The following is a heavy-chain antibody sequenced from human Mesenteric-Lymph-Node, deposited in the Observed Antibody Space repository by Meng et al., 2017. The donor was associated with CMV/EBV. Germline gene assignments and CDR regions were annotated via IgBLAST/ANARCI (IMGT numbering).Heavy chain of an antibody. CDR2: ISSTGSVI. CDR1: GFTFTDYY. CDR3: ARGGYYDSSGYYYLGRGMDV. Sequence: GESLKISCAASGFTFTDYYMNWIRQAPEKGLEWVSYISSTGSVIYYADSVKGRFTISRDNAKNSLFLQMNSLRGEDTAVYYCARGGYYDSSGYYYLGRGMDVWGQGTTVTVSS. V-gene: IGHV3-11*01. D-gene: IGHD3-22*01. J-gene: IGHJ6*02.